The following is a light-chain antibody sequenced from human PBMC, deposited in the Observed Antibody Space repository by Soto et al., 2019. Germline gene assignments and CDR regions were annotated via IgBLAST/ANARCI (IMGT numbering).Light chain of an antibody. CDR2: GAS. J-gene: IGKJ4*01. CDR1: QSVSNN. Sequence: EIVMTQSPATLSVSPGERASLSCRASQSVSNNLAWYQQKPGQAPRLLMYGASTRATGVPDRFSGSGSGTEFTLTISSLQSEDFAVYYCQQYNNWPPLTFGGGTKVEIK. V-gene: IGKV3-15*01. CDR3: QQYNNWPPLT.